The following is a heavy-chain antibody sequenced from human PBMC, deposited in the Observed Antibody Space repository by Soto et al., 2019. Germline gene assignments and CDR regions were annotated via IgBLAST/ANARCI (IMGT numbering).Heavy chain of an antibody. Sequence: QLQLVESGGGVVQPGRSLRLSCAASGFTFSSYAMHWVRQAPGKGLEWVAVISYDGSNKYYADSVKGRFTIYRDNSKNTLYLQMNSLRAEDTAVYYCASRSSGWYALPYYYYGMDVWGQGTTVTVSS. J-gene: IGHJ6*02. D-gene: IGHD6-19*01. CDR2: ISYDGSNK. CDR3: ASRSSGWYALPYYYYGMDV. CDR1: GFTFSSYA. V-gene: IGHV3-30-3*01.